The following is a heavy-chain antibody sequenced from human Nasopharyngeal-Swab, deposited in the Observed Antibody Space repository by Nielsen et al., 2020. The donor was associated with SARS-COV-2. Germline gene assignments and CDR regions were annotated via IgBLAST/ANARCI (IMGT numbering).Heavy chain of an antibody. CDR3: ATLMAGGGSLGNWFDP. V-gene: IGHV1-24*01. D-gene: IGHD2-15*01. CDR2: FDPEDGET. J-gene: IGHJ5*02. Sequence: ASVKVSCKVSGYTLTELSMNWVRQATGKGLEWMGGFDPEDGETIYAQKFQGRVTMTEDTSTDTAYMELSSLRSEDTAVYYCATLMAGGGSLGNWFDPWGQGTLVTFSS. CDR1: GYTLTELS.